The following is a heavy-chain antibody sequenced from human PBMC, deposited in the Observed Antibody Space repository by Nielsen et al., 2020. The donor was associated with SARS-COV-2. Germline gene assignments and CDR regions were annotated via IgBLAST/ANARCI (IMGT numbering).Heavy chain of an antibody. V-gene: IGHV1-46*01. D-gene: IGHD3-10*01. J-gene: IGHJ4*02. CDR3: ASSYYYGSGSYRPFDY. Sequence: ASVKVSCKASGYTFTSYYIYWVRQAPVQGLEWMGIINPSSGSTSYAQNFQGRVTMTRDTSTSTVYMELSSLRSEDTAVYYCASSYYYGSGSYRPFDYWGQGTLVTVSS. CDR2: INPSSGST. CDR1: GYTFTSYY.